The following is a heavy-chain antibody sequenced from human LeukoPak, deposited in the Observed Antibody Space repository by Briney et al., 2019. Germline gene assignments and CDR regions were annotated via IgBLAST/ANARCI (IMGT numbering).Heavy chain of an antibody. Sequence: SETLSLTCSVSGGSISSYYRFWIRQPPGKGLEWIGSVFHNGNTNYNPSLKSRVTISVGTSKNQFSLKLSSVTAADTAVYYCVSSDIVTGTTYYFDYWGQGTLITVSS. CDR3: VSSDIVTGTTYYFDY. CDR1: GGSISSYY. D-gene: IGHD1-14*01. CDR2: VFHNGNT. V-gene: IGHV4-59*01. J-gene: IGHJ4*02.